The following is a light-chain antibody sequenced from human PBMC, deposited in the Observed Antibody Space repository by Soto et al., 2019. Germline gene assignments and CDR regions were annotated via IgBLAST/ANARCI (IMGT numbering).Light chain of an antibody. Sequence: DIQRTQSRYTIAASVVDRGTSTCRASRRIIGCLNWYRQKPGKAPELLMYAASTLESGVPSRFSGSGSGTEFPLTISSLQPDDFATYYCQQYNSYSPLTFGGGTKVDIK. J-gene: IGKJ4*01. CDR3: QQYNSYSPLT. CDR2: AAS. V-gene: IGKV1-5*01. CDR1: RRIIGC.